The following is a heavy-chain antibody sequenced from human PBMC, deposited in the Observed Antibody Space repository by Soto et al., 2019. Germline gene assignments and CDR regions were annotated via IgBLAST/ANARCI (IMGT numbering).Heavy chain of an antibody. CDR2: ISAYNGNT. V-gene: IGHV1-18*01. J-gene: IGHJ6*02. CDR3: ASSLYYDSGSNNYYYYGMDV. CDR1: GYTFTSYG. Sequence: ASVKVSCKASGYTFTSYGISWVRQAPGQGLEWMGWISAYNGNTNYAQKLQGRVTMTTDTSTSTAYMELRSLRSDDTAVYYCASSLYYDSGSNNYYYYGMDVWGQGTTVTVSS. D-gene: IGHD3-10*01.